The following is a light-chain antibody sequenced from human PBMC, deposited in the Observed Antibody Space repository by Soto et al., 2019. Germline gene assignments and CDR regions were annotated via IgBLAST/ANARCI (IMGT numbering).Light chain of an antibody. V-gene: IGKV1-5*03. CDR2: KAS. Sequence: DIQMTQSPSTLSASVGERVTITCRASQSISSWLAWYQQKPGKAPKLLIYKASSLESGVPSRFSGSGSETEFTLTISSLQPDDFATYYCQQYNSYPYTFGQGNKLEIK. CDR1: QSISSW. CDR3: QQYNSYPYT. J-gene: IGKJ2*01.